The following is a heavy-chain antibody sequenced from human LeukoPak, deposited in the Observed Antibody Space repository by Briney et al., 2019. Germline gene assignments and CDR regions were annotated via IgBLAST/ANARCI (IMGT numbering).Heavy chain of an antibody. CDR2: IITIFGTA. V-gene: IGHV1-69*05. Sequence: ASVKVSCKASGGTFSSYTISWVRQAPGQGLEWMGGIITIFGTANYAQKSQGRVTITTDESTSTAYMERSSLRSEDTAVYCCARAGRGSYLRGSLNYWGQGTLVTVSS. D-gene: IGHD1-26*01. CDR1: GGTFSSYT. J-gene: IGHJ4*02. CDR3: ARAGRGSYLRGSLNY.